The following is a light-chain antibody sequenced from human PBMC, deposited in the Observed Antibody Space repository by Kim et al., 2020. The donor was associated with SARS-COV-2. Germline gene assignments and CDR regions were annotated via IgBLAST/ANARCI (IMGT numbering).Light chain of an antibody. CDR1: QSVSSD. J-gene: IGKJ1*01. Sequence: VSPGERATLSCRASQSVSSDLAWYQQKPGQAPRLLIYGASTRATGIPARCSGSGSGTAFTLTISSLQSEDFAVYYCQQYNNWLRTFGQGTKVDIK. CDR3: QQYNNWLRT. CDR2: GAS. V-gene: IGKV3-15*01.